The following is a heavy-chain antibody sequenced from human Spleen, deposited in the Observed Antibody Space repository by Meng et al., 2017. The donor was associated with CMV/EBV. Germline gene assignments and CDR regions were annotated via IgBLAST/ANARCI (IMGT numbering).Heavy chain of an antibody. Sequence: ASVKVSCKASGYRFNAYYIHWLRQAPGQGLEWMGWVSGCDGETNYAQEIEGRVTMTTDTSTSTVYMELRSLRSDDTAVYYCVRDWECIARSDFFDIWGQGTTVTVSS. J-gene: IGHJ3*02. CDR2: VSGCDGET. CDR3: VRDWECIARSDFFDI. CDR1: GYRFNAYY. V-gene: IGHV1-18*04. D-gene: IGHD1-26*01.